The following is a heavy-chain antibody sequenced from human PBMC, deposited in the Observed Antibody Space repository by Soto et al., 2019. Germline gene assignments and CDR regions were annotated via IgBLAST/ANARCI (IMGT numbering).Heavy chain of an antibody. Sequence: PSETLSLTCTVSGGSISSNYWTWIRQPPGKGLEWIGYVYNSGSTNYNPSLKSRVTISEDTSKSQFSLKVNSMTAADTAVYYCARYHREAVAGYTLGNWGQGILVTVSS. CDR1: GGSISSNY. D-gene: IGHD6-13*01. CDR3: ARYHREAVAGYTLGN. J-gene: IGHJ4*02. CDR2: VYNSGST. V-gene: IGHV4-59*01.